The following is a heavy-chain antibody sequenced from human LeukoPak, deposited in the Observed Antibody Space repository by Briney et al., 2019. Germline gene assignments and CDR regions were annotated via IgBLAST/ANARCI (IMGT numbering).Heavy chain of an antibody. J-gene: IGHJ4*02. D-gene: IGHD2-2*02. CDR1: GGSISSDY. CDR3: ARGLYRYGRSTFDY. V-gene: IGHV4-59*08. Sequence: SETLSLTCTVSGGSISSDYWSWIRQPPGKGLEWIGYISYSWRTYHNPSLRSRVTISVDTSKNHFSLKLSSVPAADTAVYYCARGLYRYGRSTFDYWGQGTLVTVSS. CDR2: ISYSWRT.